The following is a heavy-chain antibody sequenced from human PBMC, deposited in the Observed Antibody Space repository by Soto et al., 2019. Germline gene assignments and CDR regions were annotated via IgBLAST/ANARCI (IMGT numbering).Heavy chain of an antibody. CDR2: ISESGGSK. CDR3: AKDLGWAIAAAGTWFDP. CDR1: GFTFSSNA. D-gene: IGHD6-13*01. J-gene: IGHJ5*02. V-gene: IGHV3-30*04. Sequence: GGSLRLSCAASGFTFSSNAVHWVRQAPGKGLEWVAVISESGGSKYYGDSVKGRFTLSRDNSKNTLYLQMNSLRAEDTAVYYCAKDLGWAIAAAGTWFDPWSQGTLVTVSS.